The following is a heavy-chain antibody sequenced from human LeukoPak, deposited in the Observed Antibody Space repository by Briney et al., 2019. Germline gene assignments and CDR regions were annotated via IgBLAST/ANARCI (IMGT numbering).Heavy chain of an antibody. Sequence: SETLPLTCTVSGGSISSYYWSWIRQPAGKGLEWIGRIYTSGSTNYNPSLKSRVTMSVDTSKNQFSLKLSSVTAADTAVYYCARVIYGSGSYYMSYYYYYMDVWGKGTTVTVSS. V-gene: IGHV4-4*07. CDR2: IYTSGST. J-gene: IGHJ6*03. CDR3: ARVIYGSGSYYMSYYYYYMDV. CDR1: GGSISSYY. D-gene: IGHD3-10*01.